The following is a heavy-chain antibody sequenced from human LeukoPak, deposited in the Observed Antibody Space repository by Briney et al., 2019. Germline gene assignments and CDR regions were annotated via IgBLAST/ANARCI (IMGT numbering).Heavy chain of an antibody. CDR1: GFTFSSYA. Sequence: GSLRLSCAASGFTFSSYAMSWIRQPPGKGPEWIGYIYYSGSTNYNPSLKSRVTISVDTSKNQFSLKLRSVTAADTAVYYCARPFSGSYSDAFDLWGQGTMVTVSS. CDR2: IYYSGST. V-gene: IGHV4-59*08. CDR3: ARPFSGSYSDAFDL. D-gene: IGHD1-26*01. J-gene: IGHJ3*01.